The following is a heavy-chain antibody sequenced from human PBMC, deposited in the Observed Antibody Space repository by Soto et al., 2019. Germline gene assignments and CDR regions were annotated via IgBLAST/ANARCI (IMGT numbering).Heavy chain of an antibody. J-gene: IGHJ6*02. D-gene: IGHD3-3*01. Sequence: GGSLRLSCAASGFTFSSYGMHWVRQAPGKGLEWVAVISYDGSNKYCADSVKGRFTISRDNSKNTLYLQMNSLRAEDTAVYYCAKDSTYYDFWSGYVFYYYYGMDVWGQGTTVTVSS. CDR1: GFTFSSYG. CDR3: AKDSTYYDFWSGYVFYYYYGMDV. CDR2: ISYDGSNK. V-gene: IGHV3-30*18.